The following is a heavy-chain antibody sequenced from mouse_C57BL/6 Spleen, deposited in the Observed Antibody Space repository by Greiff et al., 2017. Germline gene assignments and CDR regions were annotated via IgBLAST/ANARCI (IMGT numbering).Heavy chain of an antibody. CDR3: ARPELLWQEFDY. Sequence: VQLQQPGAELVKPGASVKLSCKASGYTFTSYWMHWVKQRPGQGLEWIGMIHPNSGSTNYNEKFKGKATLTVDKSSSTAYMQLSSLTSEDSAVYCGARPELLWQEFDYWGQGTTLTVSS. CDR1: GYTFTSYW. D-gene: IGHD2-1*01. V-gene: IGHV1-64*01. J-gene: IGHJ2*01. CDR2: IHPNSGST.